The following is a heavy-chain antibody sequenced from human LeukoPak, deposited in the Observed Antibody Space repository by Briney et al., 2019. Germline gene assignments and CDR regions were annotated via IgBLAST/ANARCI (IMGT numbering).Heavy chain of an antibody. J-gene: IGHJ4*02. CDR3: AKDPSDLGGSGSNNYFDC. D-gene: IGHD3-10*01. CDR2: ISGSGGST. CDR1: GFTFSSYA. Sequence: GGPLRLSCAASGFTFSSYAMSWVRQAPGKGLEWVSAISGSGGSTYYADSVKGRFTISRDNSKNTLYLQMNSLRAEDTAVYYCAKDPSDLGGSGSNNYFDCWGQGTLVTVSS. V-gene: IGHV3-23*01.